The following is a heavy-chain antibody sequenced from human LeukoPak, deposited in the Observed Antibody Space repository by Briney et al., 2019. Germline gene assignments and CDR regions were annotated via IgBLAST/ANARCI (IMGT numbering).Heavy chain of an antibody. CDR1: GGFISSYY. Sequence: SETLSLTCTVSGGFISSYYWSWIRQPPGKGLEWIGYVYYSGTTNYNPSLKSRVTISVDTSKNQFSLKLSSVTAADTAVYYCAREGWGYYFDFWGQGTLVTVSS. CDR2: VYYSGTT. CDR3: AREGWGYYFDF. V-gene: IGHV4-59*01. D-gene: IGHD7-27*01. J-gene: IGHJ4*02.